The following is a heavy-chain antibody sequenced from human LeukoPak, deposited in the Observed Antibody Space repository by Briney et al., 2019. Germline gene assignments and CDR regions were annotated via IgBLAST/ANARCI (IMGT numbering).Heavy chain of an antibody. CDR2: IYSSGST. CDR3: ARDLYGVSHDY. J-gene: IGHJ4*02. CDR1: GFTVSSNY. Sequence: PGGSLGLSCAASGFTVSSNYMNWVRQAPGKGLEWVSVIYSSGSTYYADSVKGRFTISRDNSKNTLYLQMNSLRAEHTAVYYCARDLYGVSHDYWGQGTLVTVSS. D-gene: IGHD4-17*01. V-gene: IGHV3-53*01.